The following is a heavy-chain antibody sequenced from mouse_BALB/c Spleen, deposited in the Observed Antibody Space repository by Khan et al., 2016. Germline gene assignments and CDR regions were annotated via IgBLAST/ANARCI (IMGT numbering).Heavy chain of an antibody. CDR2: IWAGGST. D-gene: IGHD1-1*01. CDR3: ARDGVFYGSSFVDWYFDV. J-gene: IGHJ1*01. V-gene: IGHV2-9*02. CDR1: GFSLTNYG. Sequence: QVQLKESGPGLVAPSQSLSITCTVSGFSLTNYGVHWVRQPPGKGLEWRGVIWAGGSTNYNSALMSRLKISKENTKSQAFLKMNSLQTDDTAIYYFARDGVFYGSSFVDWYFDVWGAGTTVTFSS.